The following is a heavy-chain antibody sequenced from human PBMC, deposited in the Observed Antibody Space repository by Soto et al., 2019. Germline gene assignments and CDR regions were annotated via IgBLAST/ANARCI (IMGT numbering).Heavy chain of an antibody. D-gene: IGHD3-22*01. CDR1: GGSISSYY. CDR3: ARLGGFYQSLES. Sequence: PSETLSLTCTVSGGSISSYYWSWIRQPPGKGLEWIGYIYYTGTTTYNPSIKSRVTISVDSSKNQFSLNLTSVSAADTAVYYCARLGGFYQSLESWGQGTLVTVSS. V-gene: IGHV4-59*08. J-gene: IGHJ5*01. CDR2: IYYTGTT.